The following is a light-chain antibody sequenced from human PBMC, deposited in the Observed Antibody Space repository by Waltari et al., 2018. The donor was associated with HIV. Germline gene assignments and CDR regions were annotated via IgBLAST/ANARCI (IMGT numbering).Light chain of an antibody. CDR3: ATWDDSLNAWV. CDR1: NSNIGSNS. V-gene: IGLV1-44*01. Sequence: QSVLTQSPSASGTPGQRVTISCSGSNSNIGSNSGTWYHQLPGAAPKLLIYSTDQRPSGVPDRYSASKSGTSASLAIRGLQPEDEADYYCATWDDSLNAWVFGGGTKVTVL. CDR2: STD. J-gene: IGLJ3*02.